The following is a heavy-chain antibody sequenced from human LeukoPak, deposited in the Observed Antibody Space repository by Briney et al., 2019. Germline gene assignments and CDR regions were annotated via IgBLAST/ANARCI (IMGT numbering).Heavy chain of an antibody. J-gene: IGHJ4*02. CDR3: AREGGPYPPPDY. Sequence: SGTLSLTCGVSGGSITNTNYWTWVRQPPGKGLEWIGEVNLQGSTNYNPSLMGRVAISVDTSENHISLQLTSVTAADTAVYYCAREGGPYPPPDYSGQGTLVTVSS. CDR2: VNLQGST. V-gene: IGHV4-4*02. CDR1: GGSITNTNY.